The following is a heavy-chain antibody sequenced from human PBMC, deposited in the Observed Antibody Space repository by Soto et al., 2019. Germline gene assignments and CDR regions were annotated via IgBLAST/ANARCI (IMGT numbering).Heavy chain of an antibody. CDR2: INPSGGST. V-gene: IGHV1-46*01. J-gene: IGHJ6*02. D-gene: IGHD1-26*01. CDR3: XXXGRIVGAGHCYYYGMDV. Sequence: QVQLVQSGAEVKKPGASVKVSCKASGYTFTSYYMHWVRQAPGQGLEWMGIINPSGGSTSYAQKFQGRITMTRHTSTSTVYMELSSLRSEDTAVYXXXXXGRIVGAGHCYYYGMDVWGQGT. CDR1: GYTFTSYY.